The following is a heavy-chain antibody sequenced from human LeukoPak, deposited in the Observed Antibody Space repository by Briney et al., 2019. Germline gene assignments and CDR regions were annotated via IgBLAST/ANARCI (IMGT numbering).Heavy chain of an antibody. Sequence: PSETLSLACALYVGSFSGYHWTWIRQSPGKGLEWIGEINHIGSTKSNPSLKSRVTISADTSKNQFSLKLTSVTAADTAIYYCARPRYPLGPAALDYWGRGTLVTVSS. V-gene: IGHV4-34*01. CDR2: INHIGST. CDR3: ARPRYPLGPAALDY. J-gene: IGHJ4*02. CDR1: VGSFSGYH. D-gene: IGHD2-2*01.